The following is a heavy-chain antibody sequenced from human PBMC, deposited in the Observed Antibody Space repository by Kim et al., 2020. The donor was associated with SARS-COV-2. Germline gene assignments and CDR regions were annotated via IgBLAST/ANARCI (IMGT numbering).Heavy chain of an antibody. CDR2: IIWNGGSN. D-gene: IGHD6-19*01. CDR3: AIGSGGLTGFDYGRVV. CDR1: GFTFDDYA. J-gene: IGHJ6*01. Sequence: GGSLRLSCAASGFTFDDYAMSWVRQAPGKGLEWVSGIIWNGGSNGYADSVKRRFTTSRDNAKNPFYLQMNSLRAEDTALYYCAIGSGGLTGFDYGRVVWG. V-gene: IGHV3-20*04.